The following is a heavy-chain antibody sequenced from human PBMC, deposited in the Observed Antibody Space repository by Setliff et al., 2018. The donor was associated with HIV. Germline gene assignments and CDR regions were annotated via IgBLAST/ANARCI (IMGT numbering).Heavy chain of an antibody. CDR2: MSYDESDE. J-gene: IGHJ6*03. V-gene: IGHV3-30*18. CDR1: GFTFSSYG. Sequence: PGGSLRLSCAASGFTFSSYGMHWVRQAPGKGLEWVAGMSYDESDENYADSVKGRFTISRDKAKNTLYLQMNSLSADDTAIYYCAKDWGSRLSYSFYYMDVWGKGTTVTVSS. D-gene: IGHD3-16*01. CDR3: AKDWGSRLSYSFYYMDV.